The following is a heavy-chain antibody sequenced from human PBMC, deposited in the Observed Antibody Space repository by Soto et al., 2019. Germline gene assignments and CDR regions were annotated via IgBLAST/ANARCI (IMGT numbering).Heavy chain of an antibody. CDR1: GGSFSGYY. D-gene: IGHD3-10*01. CDR3: EREPGQERVRPGRWVSAP. V-gene: IGHV4-34*01. CDR2: INHSGST. Sequence: SETLSLTCAVYGGSFSGYYWSWIRQPPGKGLEWIGEINHSGSTNYNPSLKSRVTISVDTSKNQFSLKLSSVTAADTAVYYCEREPGQERVRPGRWVSAPWGKGTFDPVS. J-gene: IGHJ5*02.